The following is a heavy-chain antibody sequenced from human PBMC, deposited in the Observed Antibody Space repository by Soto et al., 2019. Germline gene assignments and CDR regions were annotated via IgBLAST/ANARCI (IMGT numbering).Heavy chain of an antibody. J-gene: IGHJ4*02. CDR1: GGSISSSSYY. V-gene: IGHV4-39*01. D-gene: IGHD3-10*01. CDR3: ARHGYYGSGSYSLFLDY. CDR2: IYYSGST. Sequence: SETLSLTCTVSGGSISSSSYYWGWIRQPPGKGLEWIGSIYYSGSTYYNPSPKSRVTISVDTSKNQFSLKLSSVTAADTAVYYCARHGYYGSGSYSLFLDYWGQGTLVTVSS.